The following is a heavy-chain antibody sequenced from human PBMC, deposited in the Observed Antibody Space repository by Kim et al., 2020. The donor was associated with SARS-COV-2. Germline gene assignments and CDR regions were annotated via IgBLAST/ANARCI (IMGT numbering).Heavy chain of an antibody. D-gene: IGHD6-13*01. CDR3: ARHRSPIAAAGPDFDY. V-gene: IGHV4-39*01. CDR1: GGSISSSSYY. CDR2: IYYSGST. J-gene: IGHJ4*02. Sequence: SETLSLTCTVSGGSISSSSYYWGWIRQPPGKGLEWIGSIYYSGSTYYNPSLKSRVTISVDTSKNQFSLKLSSVTAADTAVYYCARHRSPIAAAGPDFDYWGQGTLVTVSS.